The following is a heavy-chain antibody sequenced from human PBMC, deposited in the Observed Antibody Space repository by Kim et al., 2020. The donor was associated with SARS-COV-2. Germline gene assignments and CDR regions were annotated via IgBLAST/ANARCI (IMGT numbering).Heavy chain of an antibody. CDR1: GFTFSSYG. CDR2: ISYDGSNK. CDR3: AKDWGRIAAAGTGYYGMDV. V-gene: IGHV3-30*18. J-gene: IGHJ6*02. Sequence: GRSLRLSCAASGFTFSSYGMHWVRQAPGKGLEWVAVISYDGSNKYYADSVKGRFTISRDNSKNTLYLQMNSLRAEDTAVYYCAKDWGRIAAAGTGYYGMDVWGQGTTVTVSS. D-gene: IGHD6-13*01.